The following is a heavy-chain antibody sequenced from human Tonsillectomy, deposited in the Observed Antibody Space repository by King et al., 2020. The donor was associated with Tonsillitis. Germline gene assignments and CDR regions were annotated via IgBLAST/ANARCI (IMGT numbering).Heavy chain of an antibody. CDR2: ISSSSTYI. D-gene: IGHD3-10*01. CDR3: ATSLYGSRTYPPGY. V-gene: IGHV3-21*01. CDR1: GYIFSNYN. J-gene: IGHJ4*02. Sequence: VQLVESGGGLVKPGGSLRVSCAASGYIFSNYNMHWVRQAPGKGLEWVSSISSSSTYIYYADSVKGRFTISRDNAKNSLYLQMNSLRAEDTAVYYCATSLYGSRTYPPGYWGQGTLVTVSS.